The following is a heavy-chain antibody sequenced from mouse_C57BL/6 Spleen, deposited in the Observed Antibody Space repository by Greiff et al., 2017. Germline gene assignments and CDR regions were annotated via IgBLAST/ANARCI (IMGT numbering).Heavy chain of an antibody. CDR2: IYPGDGDT. Sequence: QVQLQQSGPELVKPGASVKISCKASGYAFSSSWMNWVKQRPGKGLEWIGRIYPGDGDTNYNGKFKGKATLTADKSSSTAYMQLSSLTSEDSAVYFCARGDDYSFAYWGQGTLVTVSA. D-gene: IGHD2-4*01. CDR3: ARGDDYSFAY. CDR1: GYAFSSSW. J-gene: IGHJ3*01. V-gene: IGHV1-82*01.